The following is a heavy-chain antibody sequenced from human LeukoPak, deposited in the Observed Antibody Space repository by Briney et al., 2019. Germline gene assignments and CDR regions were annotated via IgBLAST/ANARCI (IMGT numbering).Heavy chain of an antibody. J-gene: IGHJ3*02. CDR3: ARDPTSSWETAFDI. Sequence: PGGSLRLSCAASGFTFDDYAMHWVRQAPGKGLEWGSGISWNSGSIGYADSVKGRFTISRDNAKNSLYLQMNSLRAEDTAVYYCARDPTSSWETAFDIWGQGTMVTVSS. D-gene: IGHD1-26*01. CDR2: ISWNSGSI. V-gene: IGHV3-9*01. CDR1: GFTFDDYA.